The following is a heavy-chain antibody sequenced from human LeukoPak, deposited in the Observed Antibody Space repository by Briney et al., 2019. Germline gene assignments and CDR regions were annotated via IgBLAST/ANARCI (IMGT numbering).Heavy chain of an antibody. CDR2: INHSGST. V-gene: IGHV4-34*01. Sequence: SETLSLTCAVYGGSFSGYYWSWIRQPPGKGLEWIGEINHSGSTNYNPSLKSRVTISVDTSKNQFSLKLSSVTAADTAVYYCAKRGRIAAAGINYYYYYMDVWGKGTTVTISS. D-gene: IGHD6-13*01. CDR3: AKRGRIAAAGINYYYYYMDV. CDR1: GGSFSGYY. J-gene: IGHJ6*03.